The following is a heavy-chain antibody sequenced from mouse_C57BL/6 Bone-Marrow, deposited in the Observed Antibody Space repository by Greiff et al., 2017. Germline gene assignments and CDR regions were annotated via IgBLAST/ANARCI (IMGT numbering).Heavy chain of an antibody. CDR1: GYTFTDYE. CDR2: IDPETGGT. J-gene: IGHJ2*01. V-gene: IGHV1-15*01. Sequence: VQLQQSGAELVRPGASVTLSCKASGYTFTDYEMHWVKQTPVHGLEWIGAIDPETGGTASNQKFKGKAILTADKSSSTAYMERRSLTSEDSAVYYCTRGGFTTVDYFDYWGQGTTLTVSS. D-gene: IGHD1-1*01. CDR3: TRGGFTTVDYFDY.